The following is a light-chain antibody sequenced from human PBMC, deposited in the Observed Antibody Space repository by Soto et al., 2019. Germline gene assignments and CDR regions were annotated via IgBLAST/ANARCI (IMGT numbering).Light chain of an antibody. CDR1: SSNIGAGYD. Sequence: QSVLTQPPSVSGAPGQRVTISCTGSSSNIGAGYDVHWYQQLPGTAPKLLIYGNSNRPSGVPDRFSGSKSGTSAYLAITGLQAEDEADYYRQSYDSSLSVVFGGGTKLTVL. CDR2: GNS. V-gene: IGLV1-40*01. CDR3: QSYDSSLSVV. J-gene: IGLJ2*01.